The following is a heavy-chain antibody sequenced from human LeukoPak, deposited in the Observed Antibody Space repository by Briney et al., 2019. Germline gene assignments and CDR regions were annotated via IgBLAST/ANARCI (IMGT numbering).Heavy chain of an antibody. CDR1: GYTFTSYN. Sequence: ASVKVSCKASGYTFTSYNINWVRQAPGQGLEWMGWISAYNGNTNYAQNLQGRVTMTTDTSTSTAYMELRSLRSDDTAVYYCARDTMGIAVAGIDYWGQGTLVTVSS. CDR2: ISAYNGNT. J-gene: IGHJ4*02. D-gene: IGHD6-19*01. CDR3: ARDTMGIAVAGIDY. V-gene: IGHV1-18*01.